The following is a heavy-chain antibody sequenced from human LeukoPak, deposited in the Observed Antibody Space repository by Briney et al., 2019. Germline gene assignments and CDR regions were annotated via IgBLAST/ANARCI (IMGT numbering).Heavy chain of an antibody. V-gene: IGHV3-30*18. CDR3: AKGVPGY. CDR1: GFTFSSYG. J-gene: IGHJ4*02. Sequence: GRSLRLSCAASGFTFSSYGMHWVRQAPGKGLEWVAVISYDGSNKYYADSVKGRFTISRDNSKNTLYLQMNSLRAEDTAVYYCAKGVPGYWGQGTLVTVSS. CDR2: ISYDGSNK.